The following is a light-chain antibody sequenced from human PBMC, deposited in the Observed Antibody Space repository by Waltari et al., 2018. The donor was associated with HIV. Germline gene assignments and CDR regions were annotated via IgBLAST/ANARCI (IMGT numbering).Light chain of an antibody. CDR3: QQFNTYPRT. V-gene: IGKV1-13*02. Sequence: AIQLTQSPSSLSAAVGDRVTISYRVSQGISSTLARYQQKPGKAPKLLSYDASRLKSGVPSRFAGSGSGTEFTLSISSLQPEDFATYYCQQFNTYPRTFGGGTKVEIK. CDR2: DAS. J-gene: IGKJ4*01. CDR1: QGISST.